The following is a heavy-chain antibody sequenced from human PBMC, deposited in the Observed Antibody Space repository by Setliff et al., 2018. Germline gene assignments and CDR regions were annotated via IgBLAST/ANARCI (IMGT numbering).Heavy chain of an antibody. D-gene: IGHD5-12*01. J-gene: IGHJ4*02. CDR1: GDTFTDYY. CDR3: ARVARKSRPLSYFDK. V-gene: IGHV1-2*02. CDR2: INPLSTAT. Sequence: GAAEKVSCKAAGDTFTDYYIHGVRKAPGQGLERMGWINPLSTATKYAQRFQDRVAMTRDTSMNTAYMELMRLTSDDTALYYFARVARKSRPLSYFDKWGQGTQVTVSS.